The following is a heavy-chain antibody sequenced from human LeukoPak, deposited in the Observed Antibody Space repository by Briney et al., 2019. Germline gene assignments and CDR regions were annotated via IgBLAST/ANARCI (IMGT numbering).Heavy chain of an antibody. Sequence: GGSLRLSCAPWGFTFSHYAMRGVRQAPGGGREWVSTISGSGDSTYSAESAKGRLTISRDNSKNTVYLQMRSLRAEDTAVYYCAKSDSSGLYPYYFDYWGQGTLAAVSS. CDR3: AKSDSSGLYPYYFDY. D-gene: IGHD3-22*01. V-gene: IGHV3-23*01. CDR2: ISGSGDST. CDR1: GFTFSHYA. J-gene: IGHJ4*02.